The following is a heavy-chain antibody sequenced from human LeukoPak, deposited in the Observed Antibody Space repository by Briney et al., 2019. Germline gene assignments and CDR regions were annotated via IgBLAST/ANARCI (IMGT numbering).Heavy chain of an antibody. J-gene: IGHJ4*02. CDR3: ARDSQTAMVSFDY. V-gene: IGHV1-2*02. CDR1: GYTFTGYY. D-gene: IGHD5-18*01. Sequence: ASVKVSCKASGYTFTGYYMHWVRQAPGQGLEWMGWINPNSGGTNYAQRFQGRVTMTRDTSISTAYMELSRLRSDDTAVYYCARDSQTAMVSFDYWGQGTLVTVSS. CDR2: INPNSGGT.